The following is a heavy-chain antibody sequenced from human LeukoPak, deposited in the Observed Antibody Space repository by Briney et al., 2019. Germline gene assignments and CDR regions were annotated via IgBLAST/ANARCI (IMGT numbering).Heavy chain of an antibody. CDR3: ARRSGSYLVNWFDP. Sequence: SETLSLTCTVSGGSISSSSYYWGWIRQPPGEGLGWIGSIYYGGNTYYNPSLKSRVTISVDTSKNQFSLKLSSVTAADTAVYYCARRSGSYLVNWFDPWGQGTLVTVSS. CDR2: IYYGGNT. V-gene: IGHV4-39*07. J-gene: IGHJ5*02. CDR1: GGSISSSSYY. D-gene: IGHD1-26*01.